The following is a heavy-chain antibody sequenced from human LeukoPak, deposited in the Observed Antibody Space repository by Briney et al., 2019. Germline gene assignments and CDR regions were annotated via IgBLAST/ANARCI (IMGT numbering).Heavy chain of an antibody. V-gene: IGHV1-69*13. CDR3: ARDDPNYGSGSYYTFDY. D-gene: IGHD3-10*01. J-gene: IGHJ4*02. CDR1: GGTFSSYA. Sequence: SVKVSCKASGGTFSSYAISWVRQAPGQGLEWMGGIIPILGTANYAQKFQGRVTITADESTSTAYMELSSLRSEDTAVYYCARDDPNYGSGSYYTFDYWGQGTLVTVSS. CDR2: IIPILGTA.